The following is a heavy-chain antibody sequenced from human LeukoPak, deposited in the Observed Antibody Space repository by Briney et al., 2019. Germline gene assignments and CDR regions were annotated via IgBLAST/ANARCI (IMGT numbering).Heavy chain of an antibody. Sequence: PSETLSLTCTVSGGSISSGGYYWSWIRQPPGKGLEWIGYIYHSGSTYYNPSLKSRVTISVDRSKNQFSLKLSSVTAADTAVYYCARVRELPAYFDYWGQGTLVTVSS. D-gene: IGHD1-7*01. CDR3: ARVRELPAYFDY. CDR1: GGSISSGGYY. J-gene: IGHJ4*02. V-gene: IGHV4-30-2*01. CDR2: IYHSGST.